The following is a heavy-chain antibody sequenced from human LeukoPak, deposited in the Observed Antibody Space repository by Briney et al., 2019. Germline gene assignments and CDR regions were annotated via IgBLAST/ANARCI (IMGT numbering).Heavy chain of an antibody. CDR2: MSSDGSKK. CDR1: GFTFSSYA. Sequence: PGGSLRLSCAASGFTFSSYAMSWVRQAPGKGLEWVAVMSSDGSKKYYADSVKGRFTISRDNSKNTLYLQMNSLRAEDTAVYYCAKKFRGTTVISGDYFDYWGQGTLVTVSS. V-gene: IGHV3-30-3*02. CDR3: AKKFRGTTVISGDYFDY. J-gene: IGHJ4*02. D-gene: IGHD4-17*01.